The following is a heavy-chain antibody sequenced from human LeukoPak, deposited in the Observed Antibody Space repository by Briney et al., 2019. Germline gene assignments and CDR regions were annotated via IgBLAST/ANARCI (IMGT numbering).Heavy chain of an antibody. J-gene: IGHJ4*02. CDR2: MNTNSGNT. CDR3: ARGPYSSRSFDY. D-gene: IGHD6-13*01. CDR1: GYTFTSYD. Sequence: ASVKVSCKASGYTFTSYDINWVRQATGQGLEWMGWMNTNSGNTGYAQKFQGRVTMTRNNSISTIYMELSSLRSEDTAVYYCARGPYSSRSFDYWGQGTLVTVSS. V-gene: IGHV1-8*01.